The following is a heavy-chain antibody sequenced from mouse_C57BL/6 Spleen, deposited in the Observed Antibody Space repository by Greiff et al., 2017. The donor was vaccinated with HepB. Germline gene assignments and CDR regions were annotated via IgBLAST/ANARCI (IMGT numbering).Heavy chain of an antibody. J-gene: IGHJ3*01. CDR1: GYTFTSYW. CDR3: AREKDYGSSPFAY. V-gene: IGHV1-52*01. D-gene: IGHD1-1*01. Sequence: QVQLQQPGAELVRPGSSVKLSCKASGYTFTSYWMHWVKQRPIQGLEWIGNIDPSDSETHYNQKFKDKATLTVDKSSSTAYMQLSSLTSEDSAVYYCAREKDYGSSPFAYWGQGTLVTVSA. CDR2: IDPSDSET.